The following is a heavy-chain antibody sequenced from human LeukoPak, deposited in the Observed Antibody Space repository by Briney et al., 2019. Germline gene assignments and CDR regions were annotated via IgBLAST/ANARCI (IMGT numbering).Heavy chain of an antibody. J-gene: IGHJ4*02. V-gene: IGHV4-34*01. D-gene: IGHD5-24*01. CDR1: GGSFSGYY. Sequence: SETLSLTCAVYGGSFSGYYWSWIRQPPGKGLEWIGEINHSGSTNYNPSLKSRVTISVDTSKNQFSLKLSSVTAADTAVYYCVRRDGYNLDYWGQGTLVTVSS. CDR2: INHSGST. CDR3: VRRDGYNLDY.